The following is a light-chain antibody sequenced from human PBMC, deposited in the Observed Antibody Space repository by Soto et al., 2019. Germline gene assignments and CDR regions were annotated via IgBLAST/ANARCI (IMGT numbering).Light chain of an antibody. Sequence: LTQPASVSGSPGQSITISCTGTSSDVGAYNYGSWYQQYPGEAPKVIIYDVSHRPAGVSNRFSGSKSGNTASLTISGLQTQDEADYYCSSYISATTYVFGTGTKVTVL. CDR2: DVS. V-gene: IGLV2-14*01. CDR3: SSYISATTYV. CDR1: SSDVGAYNY. J-gene: IGLJ1*01.